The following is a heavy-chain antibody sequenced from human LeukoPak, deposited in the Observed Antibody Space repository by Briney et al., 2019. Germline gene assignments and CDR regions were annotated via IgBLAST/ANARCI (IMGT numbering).Heavy chain of an antibody. CDR3: AGVGLRGRFMVRGVISWFDP. J-gene: IGHJ5*02. CDR1: GFTFSSYA. D-gene: IGHD3-10*01. V-gene: IGHV3-30-3*01. CDR2: ISYDGSNK. Sequence: PGGSLRLSCAASGFTFSSYAMHWVRQAPGKGLEWVAVISYDGSNKYYADSVKGRFTISRGNSKNTLYLQMNSLRAEDTAVYYCAGVGLRGRFMVRGVISWFDPXXXXXLXTVSS.